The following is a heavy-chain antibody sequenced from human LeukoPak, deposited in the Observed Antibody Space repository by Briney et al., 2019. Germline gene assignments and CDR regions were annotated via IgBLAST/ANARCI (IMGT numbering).Heavy chain of an antibody. V-gene: IGHV4-59*01. CDR3: ASSNWDSTFFDC. Sequence: PSETLSLTCTVSGGSISDYYWSWIRQSPGKGLEWIGYIYYTGNTNYYPSLKSRVTMSVDRSKDQFSLELASVTAADTAVYYCASSNWDSTFFDCWGQGAMVTVSS. CDR2: IYYTGNT. D-gene: IGHD1-7*01. J-gene: IGHJ4*02. CDR1: GGSISDYY.